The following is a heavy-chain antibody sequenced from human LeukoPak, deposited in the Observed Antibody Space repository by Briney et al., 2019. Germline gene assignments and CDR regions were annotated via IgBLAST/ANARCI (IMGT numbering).Heavy chain of an antibody. J-gene: IGHJ6*03. CDR2: ISSSSSYI. CDR3: ARGPGYSSTHYYYYMDV. CDR1: GFTFSSYS. D-gene: IGHD6-13*01. V-gene: IGHV3-21*01. Sequence: PGGSLRLSCAASGFTFSSYSMNWVRQAPGKGLEWVSSISSSSSYIYYADSVKGRFTISRDNAKNSLYLQMNSLRAEDTAVYYCARGPGYSSTHYYYYMDVWGKGTTVTISS.